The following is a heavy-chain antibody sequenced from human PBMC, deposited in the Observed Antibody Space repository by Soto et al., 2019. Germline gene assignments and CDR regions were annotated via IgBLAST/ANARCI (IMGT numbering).Heavy chain of an antibody. CDR2: INAGNGNT. V-gene: IGHV1-3*01. CDR1: GYTFTSYA. D-gene: IGHD6-19*01. Sequence: GASVKVSCKASGYTFTSYAMHWVRQAPGQRLEWMGWINAGNGNTKYSQKFQGRVTITRDTSASTAYMELTGLTSEDTAVYYCARATQWLVTFEYWGQGTLVTVSS. CDR3: ARATQWLVTFEY. J-gene: IGHJ4*02.